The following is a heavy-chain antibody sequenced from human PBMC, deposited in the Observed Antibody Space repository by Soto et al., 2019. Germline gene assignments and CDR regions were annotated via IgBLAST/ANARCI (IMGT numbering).Heavy chain of an antibody. J-gene: IGHJ4*02. CDR3: ARATYSSSWIDY. CDR1: GGSISSYY. CDR2: IYYSGST. Sequence: PSETLSLTCTVSGGSISSYYWSWIRQPPGKGLEWIGYIYYSGSTNYNPSLKSRVTISVDTSKNQFSLKLSSVTAADTAVYYCARATYSSSWIDYWGQGTLVTVSS. D-gene: IGHD6-13*01. V-gene: IGHV4-59*01.